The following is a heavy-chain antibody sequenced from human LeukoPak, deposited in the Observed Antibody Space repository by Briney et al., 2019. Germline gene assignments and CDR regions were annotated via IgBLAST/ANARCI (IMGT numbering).Heavy chain of an antibody. CDR2: IYPGDSDT. D-gene: IGHD2-2*01. Sequence: GASLKISCKGSGYSFTSYWIGWVRQMPGKGLEWMGIIYPGDSDTRYSPSFQGQVTISADKSISTAYLQWSSLKASDTAMYYCARQFCSSTSCYLANWFDPWGQGTLVTVSS. CDR3: ARQFCSSTSCYLANWFDP. J-gene: IGHJ5*02. CDR1: GYSFTSYW. V-gene: IGHV5-51*01.